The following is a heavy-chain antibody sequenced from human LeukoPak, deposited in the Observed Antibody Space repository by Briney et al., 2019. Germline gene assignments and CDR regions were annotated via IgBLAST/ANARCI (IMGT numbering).Heavy chain of an antibody. CDR1: GYTFTSYY. J-gene: IGHJ4*02. V-gene: IGHV1-46*01. Sequence: ASVKVSCKASGYTFTSYYMHWVRQAPGQGLEWMGIINPSGGSTSYAQKFQRRVTMTRDTSTSTVYMELSSLRSEDTAVYYCARDRSYYGSGSSGDYWGQGTLVTVSS. CDR2: INPSGGST. CDR3: ARDRSYYGSGSSGDY. D-gene: IGHD3-10*01.